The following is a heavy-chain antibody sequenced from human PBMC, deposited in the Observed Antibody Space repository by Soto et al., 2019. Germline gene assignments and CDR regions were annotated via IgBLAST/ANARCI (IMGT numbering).Heavy chain of an antibody. Sequence: DVQLLESGGGLVEPGGSLRLSCAASGFTFNNNAMNWVRQAPGKGLEWVSAISATGGTTYYADSVKGRFTISRDNSKNTLHLPMNSLRAEDTAVYYCANRLEGSATDYVSDSWGQGVLVTVSS. CDR3: ANRLEGSATDYVSDS. J-gene: IGHJ4*02. D-gene: IGHD1-26*01. CDR2: ISATGGTT. V-gene: IGHV3-23*01. CDR1: GFTFNNNA.